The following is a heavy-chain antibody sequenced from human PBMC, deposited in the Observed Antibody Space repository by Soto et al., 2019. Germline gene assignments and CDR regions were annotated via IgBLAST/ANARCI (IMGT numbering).Heavy chain of an antibody. CDR3: ARDLRGYSYGDYYYYGMDV. Sequence: EVQLVESGGGWVQPGGSLRLSCAASGFTSSSYDMHWFRQATGKGLEWVSAIGTAGDTDYPGSVKGRFTISRENAKNSLYLQMNSLRAEDTAVYYCARDLRGYSYGDYYYYGMDVWGQGTTVTVSS. CDR2: IGTAGDT. V-gene: IGHV3-13*01. CDR1: GFTSSSYD. J-gene: IGHJ6*02. D-gene: IGHD5-18*01.